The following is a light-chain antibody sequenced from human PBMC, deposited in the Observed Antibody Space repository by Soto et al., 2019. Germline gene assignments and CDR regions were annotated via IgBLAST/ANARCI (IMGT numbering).Light chain of an antibody. CDR2: EVS. CDR1: SSDVGGYNY. CDR3: SSYTSSSIDYV. V-gene: IGLV2-14*01. J-gene: IGLJ1*01. Sequence: QSALTQPASVSGSPGQSITISCTGTSSDVGGYNYVYWYQQHPGTAPKLMIYEVSNRPSGVSKRFSCSKSGNTASLIISALQAEDEADYYCSSYTSSSIDYVFGTGTKVNVL.